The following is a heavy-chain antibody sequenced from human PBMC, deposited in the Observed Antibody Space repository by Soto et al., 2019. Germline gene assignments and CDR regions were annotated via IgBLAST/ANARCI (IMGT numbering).Heavy chain of an antibody. CDR2: ISWNSAII. Sequence: GGSLRLSCTASGFRFDDFVIHWVRQAQGKGMEWVSVISWNSAIIDYADSVKGRFTISRDSAKNSLYFQMNSLRDEYTALYYCAKDSAASRVLEFDQCGQGPLVTVSS. J-gene: IGHJ4*02. V-gene: IGHV3-9*01. CDR1: GFRFDDFV. D-gene: IGHD6-25*01. CDR3: AKDSAASRVLEFDQ.